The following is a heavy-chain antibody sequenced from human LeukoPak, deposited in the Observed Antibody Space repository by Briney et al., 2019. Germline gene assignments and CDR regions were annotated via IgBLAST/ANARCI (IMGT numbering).Heavy chain of an antibody. J-gene: IGHJ4*02. CDR1: GYTFTSYD. V-gene: IGHV1-8*01. Sequence: ASVKVSCKASGYTFTSYDINWVRQATGQGLEWMGWMNPNSGNTGYAQKFQGRVTMTRNTSISTAYMELSSLRSEDTAVYYRARVIRGLRYKDNSDVIDYWGQGTLVTVSS. CDR3: ARVIRGLRYKDNSDVIDY. D-gene: IGHD1-1*01. CDR2: MNPNSGNT.